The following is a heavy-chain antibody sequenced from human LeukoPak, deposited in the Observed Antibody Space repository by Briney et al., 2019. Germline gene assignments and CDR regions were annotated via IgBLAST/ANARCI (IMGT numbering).Heavy chain of an antibody. CDR2: ISWNSGSI. CDR1: GFTFDDYA. D-gene: IGHD3-22*01. J-gene: IGHJ4*02. V-gene: IGHV3-9*01. CDR3: AKGDSSGYYYNLFDY. Sequence: GGSLRLSCAASGFTFDDYAMHWVRQAPGKGLEWVSGISWNSGSIGYADSVKGRFTISRDNAKNSLYLQMNSPRAEDTALYYCAKGDSSGYYYNLFDYWGQGTLVTVSS.